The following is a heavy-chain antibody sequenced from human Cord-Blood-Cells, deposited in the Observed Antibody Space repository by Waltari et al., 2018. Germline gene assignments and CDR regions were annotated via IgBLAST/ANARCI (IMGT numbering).Heavy chain of an antibody. Sequence: QVQLVQSGAEVKKPGASVKVSCKASGYTFTSYDINWVRQATGQGLEWMGWMNPSSGDTGDAQKFQGRVTMTRNTSLSTAYMELSSLRSEDTAGYYWAGGGMGGWYEGYFQHWGQGTLVTVSS. D-gene: IGHD6-19*01. CDR1: GYTFTSYD. CDR3: AGGGMGGWYEGYFQH. CDR2: MNPSSGDT. V-gene: IGHV1-8*02. J-gene: IGHJ1*01.